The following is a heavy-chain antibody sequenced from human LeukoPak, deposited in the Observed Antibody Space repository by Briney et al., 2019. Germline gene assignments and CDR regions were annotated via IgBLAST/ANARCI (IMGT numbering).Heavy chain of an antibody. V-gene: IGHV3-23*01. CDR1: GFTFSSYA. CDR3: AKDTGSSGWWDY. D-gene: IGHD6-19*01. Sequence: PGGSLRLSCAASGFTFSSYAMSWVRQAPGKGLEWVSAISGSGGSTYYADSVKGRFTISRDNSKNTLYLQMNSLRAEGTALYYCAKDTGSSGWWDYWGQGTLVTVSS. J-gene: IGHJ4*02. CDR2: ISGSGGST.